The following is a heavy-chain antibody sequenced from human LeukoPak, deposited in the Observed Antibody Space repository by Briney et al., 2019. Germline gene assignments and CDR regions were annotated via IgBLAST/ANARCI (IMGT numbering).Heavy chain of an antibody. CDR3: ARDNSYGFMGCMDY. J-gene: IGHJ4*02. V-gene: IGHV3-30*02. CDR2: TRYDGSHS. D-gene: IGHD5-18*01. Sequence: GGSLRLSCAASGFAFSTYGMHWVRQAPGKGLEWVAFTRYDGSHSEYEDSVKGGFSIARDDSKSTLYLQMNSLRAEDTGVYYCARDNSYGFMGCMDYWGQGTRVTVSS. CDR1: GFAFSTYG.